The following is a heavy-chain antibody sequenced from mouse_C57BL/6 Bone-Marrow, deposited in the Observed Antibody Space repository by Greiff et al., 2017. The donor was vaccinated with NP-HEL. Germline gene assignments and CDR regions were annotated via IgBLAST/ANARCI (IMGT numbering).Heavy chain of an antibody. CDR1: GYTFTNYW. J-gene: IGHJ4*01. Sequence: QVQLQQSGAELVRPGTSVKMSCKASGYTFTNYWIGWAKQRPGHGLEWIGDIYPGGGYTNYNEKFKGKATLTADKSSSTAYMQFSSLTSEDSAIYYCARGGGYDVGRYAMDYWGQGTSVTVSS. CDR2: IYPGGGYT. V-gene: IGHV1-63*01. D-gene: IGHD2-2*01. CDR3: ARGGGYDVGRYAMDY.